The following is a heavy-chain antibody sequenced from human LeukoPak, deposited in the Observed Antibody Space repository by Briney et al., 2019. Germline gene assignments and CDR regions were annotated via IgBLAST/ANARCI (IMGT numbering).Heavy chain of an antibody. CDR1: GFTLSSYA. CDR2: ISGSGGST. D-gene: IGHD1-26*01. Sequence: PGASLTLTRPASGFTLSSYAMSWVGPPAGRGRAWVAGISGSGGSTYYADSMKGRFTISRDNSKSTLYLQMNSLRAEDPAVYYCAKRLVGASADYWGQGTLVTVSS. V-gene: IGHV3-23*01. CDR3: AKRLVGASADY. J-gene: IGHJ4*02.